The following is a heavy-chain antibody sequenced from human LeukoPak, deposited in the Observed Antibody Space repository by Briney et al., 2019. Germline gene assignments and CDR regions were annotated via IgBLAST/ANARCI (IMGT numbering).Heavy chain of an antibody. D-gene: IGHD5-24*01. V-gene: IGHV5-51*01. CDR1: GYSFTSYW. CDR2: IYPGDSDT. Sequence: GESLKISCKGSGYSFTSYWIGWVRQMPGKGLEWMGIIYPGDSDTRYSPSFQGQVTISADKSISTAYIQWSRLKASDTAMYYCATHPGGLQSGFDNWGQGTLVTVSS. CDR3: ATHPGGLQSGFDN. J-gene: IGHJ4*02.